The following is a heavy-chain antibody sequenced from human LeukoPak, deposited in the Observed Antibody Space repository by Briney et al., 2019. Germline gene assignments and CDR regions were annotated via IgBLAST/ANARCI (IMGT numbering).Heavy chain of an antibody. CDR1: GGSISSGSYY. D-gene: IGHD3-3*01. CDR3: ASGPNYDFWSGYPNPHFDY. CDR2: IYTSGST. V-gene: IGHV4-61*02. J-gene: IGHJ4*02. Sequence: MASETLSLTCTVSGGSISSGSYYWSRIRQPAGKGLEWIGRIYTSGSTNYNPSLKSRVTISVDTSKNQFSLKLSSVTAADTAVYYCASGPNYDFWSGYPNPHFDYWGQGTLVTVSS.